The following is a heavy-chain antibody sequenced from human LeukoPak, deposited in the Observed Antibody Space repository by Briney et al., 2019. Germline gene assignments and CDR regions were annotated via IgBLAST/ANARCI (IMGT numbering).Heavy chain of an antibody. V-gene: IGHV1-2*02. CDR3: ARGVAMVIAYYYYYMDV. J-gene: IGHJ6*03. D-gene: IGHD5-18*01. Sequence: ASVKVSCKASGYTFTGYYMHWVRQAPGQGLEWMGWINPNSGGTNYAQKFQGRVTMTRDTSISTAYMELSSLRSEDTAVYYCARGVAMVIAYYYYYMDVWGKGTTVTVSS. CDR1: GYTFTGYY. CDR2: INPNSGGT.